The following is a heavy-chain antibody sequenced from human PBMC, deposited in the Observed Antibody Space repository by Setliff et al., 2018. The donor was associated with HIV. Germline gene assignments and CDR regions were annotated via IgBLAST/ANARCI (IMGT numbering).Heavy chain of an antibody. V-gene: IGHV1-69*13. CDR2: IIPPVGAA. D-gene: IGHD2-15*01. CDR3: ASPNVGCSGGTCYSGSAFDY. J-gene: IGHJ4*02. Sequence: ASVKVSCKVSGDTFRNYALNWVRQAPGQGLEWMGGIIPPVGAAVYAQNFQGRVTITADESTSTAYMELRTLRSEDTAIYYCASPNVGCSGGTCYSGSAFDYWGLGSPVTVSS. CDR1: GDTFRNYA.